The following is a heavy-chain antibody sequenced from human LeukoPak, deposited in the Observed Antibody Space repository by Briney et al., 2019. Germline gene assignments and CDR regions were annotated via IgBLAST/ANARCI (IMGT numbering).Heavy chain of an antibody. CDR2: ISYDGSNK. V-gene: IGHV3-30*18. Sequence: PGGSLRLSCAASGFTFSSYGMHWVRQAPGKGLEWVAVISYDGSNKYYADSVKGRFTISRDNSKNTLYLQMNSLRAEDTAVYYCAKDRGDSSGSLDAFEIWAKGQWSPSLQ. CDR1: GFTFSSYG. D-gene: IGHD3-22*01. CDR3: AKDRGDSSGSLDAFEI. J-gene: IGHJ3*02.